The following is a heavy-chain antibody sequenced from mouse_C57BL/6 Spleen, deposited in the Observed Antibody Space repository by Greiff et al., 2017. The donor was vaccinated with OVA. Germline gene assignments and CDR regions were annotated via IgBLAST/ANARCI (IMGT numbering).Heavy chain of an antibody. D-gene: IGHD1-1*01. CDR3: ASDYYGSSYGSMDY. Sequence: EVKLMESGGGLVKPGGSLKLSCAASGFTFSSYAMSWVRQTPEKRLEWVATISDGGSYTYYPDNVKGRFTISRDNAKNNLYLQMSHLKSEDTAIYYGASDYYGSSYGSMDYWGQGTSVTVSS. J-gene: IGHJ4*01. V-gene: IGHV5-4*03. CDR1: GFTFSSYA. CDR2: ISDGGSYT.